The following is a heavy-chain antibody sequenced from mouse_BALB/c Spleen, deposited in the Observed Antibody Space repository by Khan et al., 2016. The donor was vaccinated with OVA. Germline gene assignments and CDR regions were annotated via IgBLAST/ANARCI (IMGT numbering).Heavy chain of an antibody. V-gene: IGHV1S137*01. D-gene: IGHD1-3*01. CDR3: VRGSGNSRFAY. CDR1: GYTFTDFA. J-gene: IGHJ3*01. Sequence: QVQLQQSGAGLVRPGVSVKISCKGSGYTFTDFAMHWVKQSHAKSLEWIGVISTYYGDVTYNQNFKDKATMTVDRSSSTAYMELARLTSEASGIFCCVRGSGNSRFAYWGQGTLVTVSA. CDR2: ISTYYGDV.